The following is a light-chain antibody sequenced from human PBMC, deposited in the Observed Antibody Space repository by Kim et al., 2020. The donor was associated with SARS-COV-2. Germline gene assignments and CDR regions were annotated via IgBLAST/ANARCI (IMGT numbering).Light chain of an antibody. CDR2: DAS. J-gene: IGKJ5*01. CDR3: QQRSNWPPIT. V-gene: IGKV3-11*01. CDR1: QSVSSY. Sequence: YPGERATLACSASQSVSSYLAWYQQKPGQAPRLLIYDASNRATGIPARFSGSGSGTDFTLTISSLEPEDFAVYYCQQRSNWPPITFGQGTRLEIK.